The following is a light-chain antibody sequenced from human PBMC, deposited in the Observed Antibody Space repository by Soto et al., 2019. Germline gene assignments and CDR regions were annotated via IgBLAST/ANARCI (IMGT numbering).Light chain of an antibody. CDR3: SSYTSSSTDYV. J-gene: IGLJ1*01. Sequence: ALTQPASVSGSPGQSITISCTGTSSDVGGYNYVSWYQQHPGKAPKLMIYEVSNRPSGVSNRFSGSKSGNTASLTISGLQAEDEADYYCSSYTSSSTDYVFGTGTKVTVL. V-gene: IGLV2-14*01. CDR1: SSDVGGYNY. CDR2: EVS.